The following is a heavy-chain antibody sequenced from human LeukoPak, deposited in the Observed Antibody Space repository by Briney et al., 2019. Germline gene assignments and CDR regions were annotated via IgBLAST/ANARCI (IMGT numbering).Heavy chain of an antibody. CDR3: AKDLSTNFYDSSAFFNY. CDR2: IRYDRSNK. D-gene: IGHD3-22*01. V-gene: IGHV3-30*02. CDR1: GFTFSDYG. J-gene: IGHJ4*02. Sequence: PGGSLRLSCAASGFTFSDYGMHWVRQAPGKGLEWVAFIRYDRSNKYYADSVKGRFTISRDNSENTVHLQMNSLRDEDTAVYYCAKDLSTNFYDSSAFFNYWGQGTLVIVSS.